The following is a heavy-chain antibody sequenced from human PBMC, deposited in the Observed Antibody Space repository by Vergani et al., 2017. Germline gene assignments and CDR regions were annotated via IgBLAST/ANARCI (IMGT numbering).Heavy chain of an antibody. CDR1: GFSFRNAW. Sequence: EVQLVESGGGIVKPGGSLRLSCVASGFSFRNAWMNWVRRTPGKGLEWVGRIKSTFDRGTTDYAAAVKGRFTISRDDSKNTLFLQMNSLKTEDIGVYYCTTDPLYCGDGSCYWLRDHHYYGMDVWGQGTTVTVSS. D-gene: IGHD2-21*01. CDR3: TTDPLYCGDGSCYWLRDHHYYGMDV. V-gene: IGHV3-15*07. CDR2: IKSTFDRGTT. J-gene: IGHJ6*02.